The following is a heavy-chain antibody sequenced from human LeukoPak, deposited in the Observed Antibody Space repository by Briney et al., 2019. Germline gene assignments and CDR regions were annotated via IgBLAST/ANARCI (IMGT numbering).Heavy chain of an antibody. Sequence: SETLSLTCSVYGGSFSGYYWSWIRQPPGKGLEWIGEINHSGSTNYNPSLKSRVTISVDTSKNQFSLKLSSVTAADTAVYYCARHQAYYYYMDVWGKGTTVTVSS. CDR1: GGSFSGYY. CDR3: ARHQAYYYYMDV. CDR2: INHSGST. V-gene: IGHV4-34*01. J-gene: IGHJ6*03.